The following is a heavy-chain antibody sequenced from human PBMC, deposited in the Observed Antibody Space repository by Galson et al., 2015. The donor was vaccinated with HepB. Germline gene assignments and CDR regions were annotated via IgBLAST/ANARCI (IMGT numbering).Heavy chain of an antibody. J-gene: IGHJ4*02. CDR2: ISLYNDNA. D-gene: IGHD1-26*01. CDR1: RFSLSNYG. CDR3: ARARYSTSPPDY. V-gene: IGHV1-18*01. Sequence: SVKVSCKASRFSLSNYGISWVRQAPGQGLEWMAWISLYNDNAIYVGRLQGRVTVTTDTSTNTAYMELKSLRSDDTAVYYCARARYSTSPPDYWGQGTLVTVSS.